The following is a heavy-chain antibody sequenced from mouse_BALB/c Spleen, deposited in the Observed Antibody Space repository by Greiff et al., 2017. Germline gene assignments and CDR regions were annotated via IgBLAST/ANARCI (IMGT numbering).Heavy chain of an antibody. V-gene: IGHV3-6*02. CDR3: ARDLSIYYDYDSLFAD. D-gene: IGHD2-4*01. J-gene: IGHJ3*01. Sequence: EVQLQESGPGLVKPSQSLSLTCSVTGYSITSGYYWNWIRQFPGNKLEWMGYISYDGSNNYNPSLKNRISITRDTSKNQFFLKLNSVTTEDTATYYCARDLSIYYDYDSLFADWGQGTLVTVSA. CDR1: GYSITSGYY. CDR2: ISYDGSN.